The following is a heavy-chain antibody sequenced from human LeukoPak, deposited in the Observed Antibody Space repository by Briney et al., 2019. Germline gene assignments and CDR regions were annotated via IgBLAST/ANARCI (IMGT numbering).Heavy chain of an antibody. CDR2: IQYSGST. J-gene: IGHJ4*02. Sequence: SETLSLTCTVSGDSVSGISFYWSWIRQPPGKGLQYIGYIQYSGSTNYNPSLKSRVTISVDTSKNQFSLKLSSVTAADTAVYYCARYYDSSGYWSTPHFDYWGQGTLITVSS. V-gene: IGHV4-61*01. CDR1: GDSVSGISFY. D-gene: IGHD3-22*01. CDR3: ARYYDSSGYWSTPHFDY.